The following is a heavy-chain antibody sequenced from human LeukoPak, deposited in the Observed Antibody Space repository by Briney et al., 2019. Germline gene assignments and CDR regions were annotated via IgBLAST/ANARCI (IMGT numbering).Heavy chain of an antibody. CDR2: ISHEGRNK. CDR1: GFTFSSYT. CDR3: ARFFSGYLDY. J-gene: IGHJ4*02. D-gene: IGHD6-19*01. Sequence: GGSLRLSCAASGFTFSSYTMHWVRQAPGKGLEWVAVISHEGRNKYYADSVKGRFTISRDNSKNTLYLQVNSLRPEDTAVYYRARFFSGYLDYWGQGTLVTVSS. V-gene: IGHV3-30*04.